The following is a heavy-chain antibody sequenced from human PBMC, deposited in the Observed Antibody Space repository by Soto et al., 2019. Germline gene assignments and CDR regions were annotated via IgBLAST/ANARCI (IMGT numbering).Heavy chain of an antibody. CDR1: GGTFSSYA. D-gene: IGHD1-7*01. CDR2: IIPIFGTA. CDR3: AREGLTGTIGYYGMDV. V-gene: IGHV1-69*13. J-gene: IGHJ6*02. Sequence: EASVKVSCKASGGTFSSYAISWVRQAPGQGLEWMGGIIPIFGTANYAQKFQGRVTITADESTSTAYMELSSLRSEDTAVYYCAREGLTGTIGYYGMDVWGQGTTVTVSS.